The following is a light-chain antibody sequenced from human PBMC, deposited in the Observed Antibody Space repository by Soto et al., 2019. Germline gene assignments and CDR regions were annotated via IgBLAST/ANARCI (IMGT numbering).Light chain of an antibody. CDR2: DAS. V-gene: IGKV1-5*01. J-gene: IGKJ1*01. Sequence: DIQMTQSPSTLSASVGDRVTITCRASQSISSWLAWYQQKPGKAPKLLIYDASSLESGGPSRFSGSGAGTEFTLTISSLKPDDFATYDCQQYNSYWTFGQGTKVEIK. CDR3: QQYNSYWT. CDR1: QSISSW.